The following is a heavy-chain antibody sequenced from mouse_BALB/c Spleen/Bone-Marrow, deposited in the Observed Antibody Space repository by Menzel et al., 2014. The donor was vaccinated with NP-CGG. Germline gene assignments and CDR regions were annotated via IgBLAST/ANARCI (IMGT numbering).Heavy chain of an antibody. CDR2: IYPGSGNT. D-gene: IGHD2-14*01. CDR1: GYTFTDYY. Sequence: VQRVESGPELVKPGASVKISGKASGYTFTDYYINWVKQKPGQGLEWIGWIYPGSGNTKYNEKFKGKATLTVDTSSSTAYMQLSSLTSEDTAVYFCARQVRLFYAMDYWGQGASVTVSS. V-gene: IGHV1-84*02. J-gene: IGHJ4*01. CDR3: ARQVRLFYAMDY.